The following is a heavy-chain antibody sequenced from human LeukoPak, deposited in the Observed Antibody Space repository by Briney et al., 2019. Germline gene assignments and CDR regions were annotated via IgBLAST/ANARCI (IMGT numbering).Heavy chain of an antibody. CDR2: ISSSSSYI. Sequence: GGSLRLSCAASGFTFSSYSMNWVRQVPGKGLEWVLSISSSSSYIYYADSVKGRFTISRDNAKNSLYLQMNSLRAEDTAVYYCARDPRGYSHGSHFDYWGQGTLVTVSS. J-gene: IGHJ4*02. CDR3: ARDPRGYSHGSHFDY. CDR1: GFTFSSYS. D-gene: IGHD5-18*01. V-gene: IGHV3-21*01.